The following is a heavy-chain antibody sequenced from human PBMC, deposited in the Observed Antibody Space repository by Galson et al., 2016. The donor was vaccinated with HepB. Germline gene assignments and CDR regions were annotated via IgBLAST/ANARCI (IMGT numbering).Heavy chain of an antibody. CDR1: GFSLSTSGMC. CDR2: LDWDDDK. Sequence: PALVKPTQTLTLTCTFSGFSLSTSGMCVNWIRQPPGKALEWLARLDWDDDKYYSTSVKTRLTISRDTSKDQVVLTMTNMDPVDTTTYYGARMEKLRAWPGDAFDIWGQGTIVTVSS. V-gene: IGHV2-70*11. CDR3: ARMEKLRAWPGDAFDI. D-gene: IGHD3-16*01. J-gene: IGHJ3*02.